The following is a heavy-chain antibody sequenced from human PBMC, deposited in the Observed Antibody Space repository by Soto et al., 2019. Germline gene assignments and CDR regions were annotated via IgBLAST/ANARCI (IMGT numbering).Heavy chain of an antibody. J-gene: IGHJ4*02. Sequence: PGGSLRLSCAASGFTFSSYWMTWVRQAPGKGLEWVANIKQDGSEKYYVDSVKGRFTISRDNAKNSLYLQLNSLRAEDTAVYYCARATVGATGLPNYWGQGTLVTVSS. CDR3: ARATVGATGLPNY. CDR2: IKQDGSEK. CDR1: GFTFSSYW. D-gene: IGHD1-26*01. V-gene: IGHV3-7*05.